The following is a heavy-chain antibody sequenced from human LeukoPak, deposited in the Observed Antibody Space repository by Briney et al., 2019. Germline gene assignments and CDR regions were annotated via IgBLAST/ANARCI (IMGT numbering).Heavy chain of an antibody. CDR1: GASISSYY. D-gene: IGHD6-13*01. CDR3: AREETAPGRPLVY. V-gene: IGHV4-59*01. CDR2: IYYSGST. Sequence: SSETLSLTCTVSGASISSYYWSWIRQPPGKGLEWIGYIYYSGSTNYNPSLKSRVIISVDTSKNRFSLKLSSVAAADTAVYYCAREETAPGRPLVYWGQGTLVTVSS. J-gene: IGHJ4*02.